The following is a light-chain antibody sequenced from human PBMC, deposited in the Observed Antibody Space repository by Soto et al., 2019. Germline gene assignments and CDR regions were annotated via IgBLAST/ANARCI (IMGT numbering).Light chain of an antibody. J-gene: IGKJ2*01. CDR3: QQSHSIPYP. Sequence: DIQMTQSPSSLSASVGDRVTITCRASQTISSYLNWYQQKPGKAPKLLIYAASSLQSGVPSRFSGSGSGTDFTLTISSLQPEDFATDYFQQSHSIPYPFGQGTKREIK. V-gene: IGKV1-39*01. CDR1: QTISSY. CDR2: AAS.